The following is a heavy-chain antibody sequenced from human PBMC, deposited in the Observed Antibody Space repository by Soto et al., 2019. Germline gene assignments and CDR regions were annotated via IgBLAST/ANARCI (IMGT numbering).Heavy chain of an antibody. CDR2: IKSKTDGGTT. CDR1: GLTFSNAW. D-gene: IGHD4-17*01. J-gene: IGHJ4*02. Sequence: GGSLRLSCAASGLTFSNAWMSWVRQAPGKGLEWVGRIKSKTDGGTTDYAAPVKGRFTISRDDSKNTLYLQMNSLKTEDTAVYYCTPETTVSLPYYFDYWGQGTLVTVSS. V-gene: IGHV3-15*01. CDR3: TPETTVSLPYYFDY.